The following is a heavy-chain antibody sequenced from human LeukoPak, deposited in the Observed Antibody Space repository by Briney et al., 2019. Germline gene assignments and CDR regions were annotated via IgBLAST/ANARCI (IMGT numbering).Heavy chain of an antibody. Sequence: SETLSLTCTVSGGSISSYYWSWIRQPPGKGLEWIGYIYYSESTNYNPSLKSRVTISVDTSKNQFSLKLSSVTAADTAVYYCGGTLIAAADRWYFDLWGRGTLVTVSS. CDR3: GGTLIAAADRWYFDL. CDR2: IYYSEST. V-gene: IGHV4-59*01. D-gene: IGHD6-13*01. CDR1: GGSISSYY. J-gene: IGHJ2*01.